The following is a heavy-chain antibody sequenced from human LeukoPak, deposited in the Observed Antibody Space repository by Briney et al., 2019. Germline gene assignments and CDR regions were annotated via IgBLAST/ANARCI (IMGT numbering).Heavy chain of an antibody. CDR2: ISAYNANT. CDR3: ARDYCSSTSCYFDY. D-gene: IGHD2-2*01. J-gene: IGHJ4*02. V-gene: IGHV1-18*01. CDR1: GYTFTSYG. Sequence: ASVKVSCKASGYTFTSYGISWVRQAPGQGLEWMGWISAYNANTNYALKLQGRVTMTTDTSTSTAYMELRSLRSDDTAVYYCARDYCSSTSCYFDYWGQGTLVTVSS.